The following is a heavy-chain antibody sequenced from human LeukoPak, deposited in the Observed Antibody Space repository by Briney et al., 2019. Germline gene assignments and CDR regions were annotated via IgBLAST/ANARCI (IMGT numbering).Heavy chain of an antibody. V-gene: IGHV5-51*01. CDR3: TRGKYSNCADSFDM. CDR2: VYPGDFRT. Sequence: GESLKISCKASGYSFSNYWIGWVRQMPGKGLEWLGNVYPGDFRTEYSPSFRGRVTISLDKSITTAYLQLNSLQAADIAMYYCTRGKYSNCADSFDMWGQGTMVTVSS. J-gene: IGHJ3*02. D-gene: IGHD5-18*01. CDR1: GYSFSNYW.